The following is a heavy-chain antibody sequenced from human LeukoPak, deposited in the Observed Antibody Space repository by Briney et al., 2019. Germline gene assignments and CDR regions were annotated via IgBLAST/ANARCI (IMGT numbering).Heavy chain of an antibody. CDR1: GLTVSNNY. Sequence: GRSLRLSCAASGLTVSNNYMKRVRQAPGKGLEWVSLIYSGGSTYYADSVKGRFTISRDNPKNTVYLQMNNLRAEDTAVYYCARDRHCSGGSCSGLWGQGTLVTVSS. CDR3: ARDRHCSGGSCSGL. V-gene: IGHV3-53*01. CDR2: IYSGGST. D-gene: IGHD2-15*01. J-gene: IGHJ4*02.